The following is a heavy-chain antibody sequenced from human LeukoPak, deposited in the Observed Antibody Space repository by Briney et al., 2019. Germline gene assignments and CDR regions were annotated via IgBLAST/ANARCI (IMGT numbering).Heavy chain of an antibody. J-gene: IGHJ4*02. Sequence: GGSLRLSCAASGFTFSSYGMHWVRQAPGKGLEWVAVISYDGTNKYYADSVKGRFTISRDNSKNTLYLQMNSLRAGDTAVYYCARSGRRGYSYGYRFKYYHDYWGQGTLVTVSS. CDR3: ARSGRRGYSYGYRFKYYHDY. V-gene: IGHV3-30*03. D-gene: IGHD5-18*01. CDR2: ISYDGTNK. CDR1: GFTFSSYG.